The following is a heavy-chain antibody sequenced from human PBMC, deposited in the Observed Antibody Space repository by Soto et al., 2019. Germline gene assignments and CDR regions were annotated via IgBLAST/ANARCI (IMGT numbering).Heavy chain of an antibody. CDR1: GFTFSSYC. CDR3: AKARRYDILTGSDLDY. CDR2: ISYDGSNK. V-gene: IGHV3-30*18. D-gene: IGHD3-9*01. J-gene: IGHJ4*02. Sequence: PRVSLRLSFAASGFTFSSYCMHWVRQAPGKGLEWVAVISYDGSNKYYADSVKGRFTISRDNSKNTLYLQMNSLRAEDTAVYYCAKARRYDILTGSDLDYWGQGTLVTVSS.